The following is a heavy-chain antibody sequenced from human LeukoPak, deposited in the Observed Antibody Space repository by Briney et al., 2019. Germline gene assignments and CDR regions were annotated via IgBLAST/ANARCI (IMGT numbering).Heavy chain of an antibody. Sequence: SETLSLTCTVSGGSISSYYWSWIRQPPGKGLEWIGYIYYIGNTNYNPSLKSRVTISVDTSKNQFSLKLTSVTAADTAVYYCARRDDRFDYWGQGTLVTVSS. V-gene: IGHV4-59*08. CDR2: IYYIGNT. CDR1: GGSISSYY. J-gene: IGHJ4*02. D-gene: IGHD5-24*01. CDR3: ARRDDRFDY.